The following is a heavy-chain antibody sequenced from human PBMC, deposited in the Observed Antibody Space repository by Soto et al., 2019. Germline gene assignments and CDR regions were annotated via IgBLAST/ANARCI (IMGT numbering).Heavy chain of an antibody. CDR3: ARMLAVNYYYYYVDV. D-gene: IGHD3-22*01. CDR1: GFSLRNARMG. CDR2: ILSSDEK. J-gene: IGHJ6*03. V-gene: IGHV2-26*01. Sequence: QVTLKESGPVLVKPTETLTLTCTVSGFSLRNARMGVSWIRQPPGKGLEWLAHILSSDEKSYNTSLKGRLTLSKDTSKSQVVLVMTEMDPVDTATYFCARMLAVNYYYYYVDVWGEGTTVTVSS.